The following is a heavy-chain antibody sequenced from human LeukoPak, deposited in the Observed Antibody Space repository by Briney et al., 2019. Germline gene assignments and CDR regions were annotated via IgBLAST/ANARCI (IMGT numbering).Heavy chain of an antibody. J-gene: IGHJ4*02. V-gene: IGHV3-23*01. D-gene: IGHD6-19*01. CDR2: ISGSGGST. CDR1: GFTFSSYA. CDR3: AKGVEQWLATRVFDY. Sequence: GGSLRLSCAASGFTFSSYAMSWVRQAPGKGLEWVSAISGSGGSTHYADSVKGRFTISRDNSKNTLYLQMNSLRAEDTAVYYCAKGVEQWLATRVFDYWGQGTLVTVSS.